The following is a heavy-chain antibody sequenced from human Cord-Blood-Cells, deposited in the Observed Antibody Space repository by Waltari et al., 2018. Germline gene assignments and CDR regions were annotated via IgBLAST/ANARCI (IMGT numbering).Heavy chain of an antibody. CDR3: ARVGGFGSGSYYFDY. D-gene: IGHD3-10*01. CDR2: IDHSGST. V-gene: IGHV4-38-2*02. Sequence: QVQLQESGPGLVKPSETLSLTCTVSGYSISSGYYWGWIRQPPGKGLEWIGSIDHSGSTDHNPSLKSLVTLAVDTSKIQFSLKLSSVTAADTAVYYCARVGGFGSGSYYFDYWGQGTLVTVSS. CDR1: GYSISSGYY. J-gene: IGHJ4*02.